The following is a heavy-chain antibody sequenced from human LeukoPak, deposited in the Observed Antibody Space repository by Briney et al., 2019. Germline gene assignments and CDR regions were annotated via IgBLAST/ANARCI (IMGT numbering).Heavy chain of an antibody. J-gene: IGHJ5*02. CDR2: VYDSGST. V-gene: IGHV4-59*08. D-gene: IGHD3-10*01. Sequence: SETLSLTCTVSGGSISSYYWTWIRQPPGKGLEWIGYVYDSGSTNYNPSLQSRVTISVDTSKSQFSLKLTSVTAADTAVYYCARRGGRGSSYWFDPWGQGTLATVSS. CDR1: GGSISSYY. CDR3: ARRGGRGSSYWFDP.